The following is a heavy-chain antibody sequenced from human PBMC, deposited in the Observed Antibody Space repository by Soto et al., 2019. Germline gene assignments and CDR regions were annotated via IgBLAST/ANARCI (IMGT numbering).Heavy chain of an antibody. CDR2: IWYEGTNK. Sequence: QVQLVESGGGVVQPGGSLRLSCVASDFAFGNYGMHWVRQAPGKGLEWVALIWYEGTNKYCGDSVKGRFTVSRDNSKKTLYLKMNSLRADDTGVYYCVRGGSCRGGSCYPTLDFFGDYEGFDYWGQGTLVTVSS. CDR3: VRGGSCRGGSCYPTLDFFGDYEGFDY. D-gene: IGHD2-15*01. J-gene: IGHJ4*02. CDR1: DFAFGNYG. V-gene: IGHV3-33*01.